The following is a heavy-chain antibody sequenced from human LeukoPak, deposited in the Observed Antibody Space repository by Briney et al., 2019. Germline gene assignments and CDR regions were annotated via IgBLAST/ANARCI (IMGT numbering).Heavy chain of an antibody. CDR3: AKDQCGGSCASDY. J-gene: IGHJ4*02. V-gene: IGHV3-30-3*01. CDR1: GFSFSSYA. Sequence: GGSLRLSCAASGFSFSSYAMHWVRQAPGKGLERVAVISYDGSNKYYADSVKGRFTISRDNSKNTLYLQMNSLRAEDTAVYYCAKDQCGGSCASDYWGQGTLVTVSS. D-gene: IGHD2-15*01. CDR2: ISYDGSNK.